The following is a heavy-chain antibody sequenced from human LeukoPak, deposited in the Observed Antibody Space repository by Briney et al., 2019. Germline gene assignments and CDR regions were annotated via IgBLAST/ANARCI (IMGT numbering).Heavy chain of an antibody. V-gene: IGHV3-23*01. CDR1: GFTFSSYA. Sequence: PGGSLRLSXAASGFTFSSYAMSWIRQAPGKGLEWVSAISGSGGSTYYADSVKGRFTISRDNSKNTLYLQMNSLRAEDTAVYYCAKDRFYYDSSGIDAFDIWGQGTMVTVSS. CDR3: AKDRFYYDSSGIDAFDI. D-gene: IGHD3-22*01. CDR2: ISGSGGST. J-gene: IGHJ3*02.